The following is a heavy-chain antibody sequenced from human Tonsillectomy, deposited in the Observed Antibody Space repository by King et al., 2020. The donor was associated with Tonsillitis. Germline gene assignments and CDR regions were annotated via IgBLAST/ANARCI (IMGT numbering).Heavy chain of an antibody. J-gene: IGHJ4*02. CDR2: MYYSGAI. Sequence: QLQESGPGVVKPSETLSLTCTVSGGSISKSDHYWAWIRQPPGKGLEWIVYMYYSGAIFYNPSLKSRITISGGTSENRFSLRLSSVTAADTALYFCARYVSGSFDYWGQGALVTVSS. CDR1: GGSISKSDHY. D-gene: IGHD1-26*01. V-gene: IGHV4-39*02. CDR3: ARYVSGSFDY.